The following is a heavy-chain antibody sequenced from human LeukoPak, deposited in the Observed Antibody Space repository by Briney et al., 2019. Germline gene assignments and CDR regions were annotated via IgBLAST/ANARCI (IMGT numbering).Heavy chain of an antibody. V-gene: IGHV3-15*01. J-gene: IGHJ4*02. CDR2: IKSKTDCGTT. CDR3: ATEGYSYGYSFDY. Sequence: GGSLRPSCAPSRFTIFNTWMSWVSHAPGKGRDWVGSIKSKTDCGTTDYAGPVKRSFTISRDESKNTLYLQMHSLKTEDTAVYYCATEGYSYGYSFDYWGQGTLVSVSS. CDR1: RFTIFNTW. D-gene: IGHD5-18*01.